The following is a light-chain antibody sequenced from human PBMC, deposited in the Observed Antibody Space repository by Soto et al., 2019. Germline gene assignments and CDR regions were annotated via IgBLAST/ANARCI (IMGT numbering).Light chain of an antibody. CDR1: SSDVGGYKY. Sequence: QSVLTQPASVSGSPGQSITISCTGTSSDVGGYKYVSWYQQHPGKAPKLMLFDVNSRPSGVSDRFSGSKSGNTASLTISVLQAEDEADYYCHSYTSSSTYVFGTGTKLTVL. CDR3: HSYTSSSTYV. V-gene: IGLV2-14*03. CDR2: DVN. J-gene: IGLJ1*01.